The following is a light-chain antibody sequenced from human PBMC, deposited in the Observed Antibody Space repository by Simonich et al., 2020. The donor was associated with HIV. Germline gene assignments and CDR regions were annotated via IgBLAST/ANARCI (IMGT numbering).Light chain of an antibody. J-gene: IGKJ1*01. CDR1: QSVLYSSNNKNY. V-gene: IGKV4-1*01. CDR2: WAS. Sequence: DIVMTQSPDSLSVSLGERATINCKSSQSVLYSSNNKNYLAWYQQKPGQPPKLLIYWASTRESGVPVRFSASGSGTDFTLTISSLQAEDVAIYYCQQYYSTPPTFGQGTKVEIK. CDR3: QQYYSTPPT.